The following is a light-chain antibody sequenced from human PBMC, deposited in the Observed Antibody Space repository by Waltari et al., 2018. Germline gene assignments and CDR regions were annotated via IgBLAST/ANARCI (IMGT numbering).Light chain of an antibody. CDR3: QQYYSYPWT. V-gene: IGKV1-8*01. CDR1: QGISSY. CDR2: AAS. Sequence: AIRITQSPSSLSASTGDSVPITCRASQGISSYLAWYQQKPGKAPNLLIYAASTLQSGVPSRFSGSGSGTDFTLTISCLQSEDFASYYCQQYYSYPWTFGQGTKVEIK. J-gene: IGKJ1*01.